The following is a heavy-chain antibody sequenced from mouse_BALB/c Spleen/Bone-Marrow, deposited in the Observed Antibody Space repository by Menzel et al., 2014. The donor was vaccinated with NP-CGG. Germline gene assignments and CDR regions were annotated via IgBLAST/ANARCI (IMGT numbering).Heavy chain of an antibody. CDR2: INPSNGRT. CDR1: GYTFTSYW. CDR3: ARWGFDY. Sequence: QVQLQQSGAELVKPGASVKLFCKASGYTFTSYWMHWVKQRPGQGLEWIGEINPSNGRTNYNEKFKSKATLTVDKSSSTAYMQLSSLTSEDSAVYYCARWGFDYWGQGTTLTVSS. J-gene: IGHJ2*01. V-gene: IGHV1S81*02.